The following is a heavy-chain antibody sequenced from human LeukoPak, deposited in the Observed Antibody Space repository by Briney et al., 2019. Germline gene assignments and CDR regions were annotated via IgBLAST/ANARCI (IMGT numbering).Heavy chain of an antibody. CDR3: ARGIVVVPAASAWFDP. J-gene: IGHJ5*02. V-gene: IGHV4-34*01. CDR2: INHSGST. Sequence: SETLSLTCAVYGGSFSGYYWSWIRQPPGKGLEWIGEINHSGSTNCNPSLKSRVTISVDTSKNQFSLKLSSVTAADTAVYYCARGIVVVPAASAWFDPWGQGTLVTVSS. D-gene: IGHD2-2*01. CDR1: GGSFSGYY.